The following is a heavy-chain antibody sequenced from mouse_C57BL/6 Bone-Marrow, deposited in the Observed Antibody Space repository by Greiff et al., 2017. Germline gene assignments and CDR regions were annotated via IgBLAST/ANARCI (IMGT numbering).Heavy chain of an antibody. CDR2: IYPSDSET. J-gene: IGHJ3*01. D-gene: IGHD2-3*01. V-gene: IGHV1-61*01. CDR3: AKGDGYSSWFAY. CDR1: GYTFTSYW. Sequence: QVHVKQPGAELVRPGSSVKLSCKASGYTFTSYWMDWVKQRPGQGLEWIGNIYPSDSETHYNQKFKDKATLTVDKSSSTAYMQLSSLTSEDSAVYYCAKGDGYSSWFAYWGQGTLVTVSA.